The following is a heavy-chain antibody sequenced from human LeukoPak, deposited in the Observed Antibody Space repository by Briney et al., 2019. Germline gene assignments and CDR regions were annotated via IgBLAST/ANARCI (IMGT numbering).Heavy chain of an antibody. V-gene: IGHV5-51*01. Sequence: GESLKISCKGSGYSFTTYWIAWVRQVPGKGLEWMGIIHPRDSDIRYNPPFQGQVTISADKSISTAYLQWNSLKASDTAIYYCARMIGLGEVSPYFDYWGQGSLVTVSS. CDR3: ARMIGLGEVSPYFDY. D-gene: IGHD3-16*02. J-gene: IGHJ4*02. CDR2: IHPRDSDI. CDR1: GYSFTTYW.